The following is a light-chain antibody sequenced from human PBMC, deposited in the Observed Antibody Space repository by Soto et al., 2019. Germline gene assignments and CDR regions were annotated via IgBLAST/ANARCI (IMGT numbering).Light chain of an antibody. CDR2: GAS. Sequence: EIVVSQSPGTLSLSQGERATLSCRASQSVSNNYLAWYQQKPGQAPRLLIYGASTRATGIPARFSGSGSGTEFTLTISSLQSEDFAVYYCQQYNNWPPITFGQGTRLEI. CDR3: QQYNNWPPIT. V-gene: IGKV3-15*01. J-gene: IGKJ5*01. CDR1: QSVSNN.